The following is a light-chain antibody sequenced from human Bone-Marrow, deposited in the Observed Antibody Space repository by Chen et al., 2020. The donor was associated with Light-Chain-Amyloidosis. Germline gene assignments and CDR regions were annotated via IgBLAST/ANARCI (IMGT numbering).Light chain of an antibody. CDR3: QSADSSGTYEVI. CDR2: RDT. V-gene: IGLV3-25*03. Sequence: SYELTQPPSVSVSPGQTARITCSGDDLPTKYAYWYQQKPGQAPVLVIHRDTERHSGISERFSGSSSGTTATLTISGVQAEDEADEHCQSADSSGTYEVIFGGGTKLTVL. J-gene: IGLJ2*01. CDR1: DLPTKY.